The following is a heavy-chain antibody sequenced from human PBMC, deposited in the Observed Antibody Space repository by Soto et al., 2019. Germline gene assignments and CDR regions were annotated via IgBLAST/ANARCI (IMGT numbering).Heavy chain of an antibody. V-gene: IGHV4-59*02. CDR1: GGSVSNYY. D-gene: IGHD2-8*01. CDR2: IYSSGST. J-gene: IGHJ4*02. Sequence: SETLYLTCTVSGGSVSNYYWNWIRQSPGKGLEWIGYIYSSGSTHYNPSLQNRVTISIDTSKNQVSLKVNSVTAADTAVYYCAIYHPYGYGVYYFDYRGQGTPVTGSS. CDR3: AIYHPYGYGVYYFDY.